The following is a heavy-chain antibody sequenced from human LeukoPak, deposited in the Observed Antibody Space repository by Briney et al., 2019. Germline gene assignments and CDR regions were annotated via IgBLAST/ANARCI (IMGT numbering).Heavy chain of an antibody. CDR2: IKEDGSEK. V-gene: IGHV3-7*01. CDR1: EFTFSHYW. Sequence: GGSLRLSCAASEFTFSHYWMSWVRQAPGKGPEWVANIKEDGSEKQYVDSVKGRFTVSRDNAKNSLFLQMNSLRLEDTAVYYCATYKNWVAGDVWGQGTTVSVSS. CDR3: ATYKNWVAGDV. D-gene: IGHD7-27*01. J-gene: IGHJ6*02.